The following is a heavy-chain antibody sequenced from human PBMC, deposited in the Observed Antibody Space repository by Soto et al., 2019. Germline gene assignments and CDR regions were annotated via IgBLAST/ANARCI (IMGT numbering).Heavy chain of an antibody. CDR2: ISWNSGSI. CDR3: AKERFCGYGQLLYFTAFDI. V-gene: IGHV3-9*01. CDR1: GFTFDDYA. Sequence: EVQLVESGGGLVQPGRSLRLSCAASGFTFDDYAMHWGRQAPGKGLEGVSGISWNSGSIGYADSVKGRFTISRDNAKNSLYLQMNSLRAEDTALYYCAKERFCGYGQLLYFTAFDIWGQGTMVTVSS. D-gene: IGHD2-2*02. J-gene: IGHJ3*02.